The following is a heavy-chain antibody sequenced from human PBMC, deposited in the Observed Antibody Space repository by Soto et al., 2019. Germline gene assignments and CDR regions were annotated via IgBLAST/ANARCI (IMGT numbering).Heavy chain of an antibody. J-gene: IGHJ4*02. CDR2: ISSSSYI. CDR3: VRMDCYGSEASPVRSS. Sequence: GGSLRLSCAASGFTFSSYSMNWVRQAPGKGLEWVSSISSSSYIYYADSVKGRFTISRDNAKNSLYLQMNSLRAEDTAVYYCVRMDCYGSEASPVRSSWGLGTLVTVSS. V-gene: IGHV3-21*01. D-gene: IGHD3-10*01. CDR1: GFTFSSYS.